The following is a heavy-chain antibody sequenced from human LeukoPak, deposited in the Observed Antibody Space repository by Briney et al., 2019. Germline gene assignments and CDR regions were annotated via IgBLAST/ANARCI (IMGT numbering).Heavy chain of an antibody. CDR3: ARSGFTMIVDDAFDI. Sequence: ASVKVSCKASGYTFTSYYMHWVRQAPGQGLEWMGIINPSGGSTSYAQKLQGRVTMTRNTSISTAYMELSSLRSEDTAVYYCARSGFTMIVDDAFDIWGQGTMVTVSS. D-gene: IGHD3-22*01. V-gene: IGHV1-46*01. J-gene: IGHJ3*02. CDR2: INPSGGST. CDR1: GYTFTSYY.